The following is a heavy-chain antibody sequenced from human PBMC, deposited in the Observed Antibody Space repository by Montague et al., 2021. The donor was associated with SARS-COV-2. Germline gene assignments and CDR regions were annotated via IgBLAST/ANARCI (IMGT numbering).Heavy chain of an antibody. CDR1: GASISTGIYY. CDR3: ARFGSGTLEFDL. J-gene: IGHJ4*02. Sequence: QTLSLTCTVSGASISTGIYYWSWIRQPPGKGLEWIGRIRTTGHTDYDISLESRVFLSVDTSTNQFSLSLTSVTAADTAVYFCARFGSGTLEFDLWGQGTLVTVSS. CDR2: IRTTGHT. V-gene: IGHV4-61*02. D-gene: IGHD1-26*01.